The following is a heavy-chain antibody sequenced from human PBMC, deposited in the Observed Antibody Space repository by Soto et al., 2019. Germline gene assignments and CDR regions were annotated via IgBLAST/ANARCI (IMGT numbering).Heavy chain of an antibody. V-gene: IGHV3-15*01. Sequence: PGGSLRLSCAASGFSFTNAWMNWVRQAPGQGLEWVGRIKSNTDDGTADYAAPVKGRFTISRDESKNSVYLQMNSLKTEDTAIYYCVRTTYFSDSSVYTRFFDYWGQGTLVTVSS. J-gene: IGHJ4*02. D-gene: IGHD3-22*01. CDR2: IKSNTDDGTA. CDR1: GFSFTNAW. CDR3: VRTTYFSDSSVYTRFFDY.